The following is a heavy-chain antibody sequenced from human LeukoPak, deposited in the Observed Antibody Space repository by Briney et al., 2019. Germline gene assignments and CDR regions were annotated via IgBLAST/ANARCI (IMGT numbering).Heavy chain of an antibody. CDR3: ARAGPLALSRRDYYYDSSGYYYSFDY. J-gene: IGHJ4*02. CDR1: GGTFSSYA. V-gene: IGHV1-69*05. D-gene: IGHD3-22*01. CDR2: IIPIFGTA. Sequence: GASVKVSCKASGGTFSSYAISWVRQAPGQGLEWMGGIIPIFGTANYAQKFQGRVTITTDESTSTAYMELSSLRSEDTAVYYCARAGPLALSRRDYYYDSSGYYYSFDYWGQGTLVTVSS.